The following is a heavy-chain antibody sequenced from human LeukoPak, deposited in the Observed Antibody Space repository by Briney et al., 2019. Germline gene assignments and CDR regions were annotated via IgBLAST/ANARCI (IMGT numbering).Heavy chain of an antibody. V-gene: IGHV3-30-3*01. CDR2: ISYDGSNK. D-gene: IGHD3-10*01. CDR1: GFTFSSYA. J-gene: IGHJ4*02. Sequence: PGGSLRLSCAASGFTFSSYAMHWVRQAPGKGLEWVAVISYDGSNKYYADSVKGRFTISRDNSKNTLYLQMNSLRAEDTAVYYCANFAGDNAGYFDYWGQGTLVTVSS. CDR3: ANFAGDNAGYFDY.